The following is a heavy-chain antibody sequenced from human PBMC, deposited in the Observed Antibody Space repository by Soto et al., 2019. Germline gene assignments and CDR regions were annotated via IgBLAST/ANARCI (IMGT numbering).Heavy chain of an antibody. CDR1: GGSISGYY. CDR2: MYNTGST. CDR3: ARDNGYSYGYNLDH. J-gene: IGHJ4*02. V-gene: IGHV4-59*01. D-gene: IGHD5-18*01. Sequence: PSETLSLTCTVSGGSISGYYWSWIRQPPGKGLEWIGYMYNTGSTNYNPSLKSRVTISVDTSKNQFSLKLTSVTAADTAVYYCARDNGYSYGYNLDHWGQGTLVTVSS.